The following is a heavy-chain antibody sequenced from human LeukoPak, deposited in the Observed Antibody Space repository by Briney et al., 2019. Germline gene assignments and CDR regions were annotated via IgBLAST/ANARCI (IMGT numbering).Heavy chain of an antibody. Sequence: GGSLRLSCAASGFTFSRYWMSWVRQAPGKGPEWVANIKEDGSEKYYVDSVKGRFTISRDNAKNSLYLQMNRLRAEDTAVYYCARLTTTAPPAYDYWGQGTLDTVSS. J-gene: IGHJ4*02. CDR1: GFTFSRYW. V-gene: IGHV3-7*01. D-gene: IGHD4/OR15-4a*01. CDR3: ARLTTTAPPAYDY. CDR2: IKEDGSEK.